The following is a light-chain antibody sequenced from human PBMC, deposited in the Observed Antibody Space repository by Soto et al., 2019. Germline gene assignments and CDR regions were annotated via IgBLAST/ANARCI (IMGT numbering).Light chain of an antibody. CDR3: QKQNSAPLF. Sequence: DIQMTQSPSSLSASVGDRVTITCRASQGINHYLAWFQQKPGKVPKLLIYATSTLQSGVPSRFSGSGFGTDFTLTISSLPPEDVATYYCQKQNSAPLFFGPGTKVEIK. CDR1: QGINHY. V-gene: IGKV1-27*01. J-gene: IGKJ3*01. CDR2: ATS.